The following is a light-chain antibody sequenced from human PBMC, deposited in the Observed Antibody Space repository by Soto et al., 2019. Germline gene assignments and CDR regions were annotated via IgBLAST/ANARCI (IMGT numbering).Light chain of an antibody. CDR3: QQYNHWPPLT. CDR1: QSVGRN. J-gene: IGKJ4*01. CDR2: GAS. Sequence: DIEMTQSPATLSVSPGERATLSCRASQSVGRNLAWYQQKPGQAPRLLIYGASTRATGIPARFSGSGSGTEFTLTISSLQSEDFAIYSCQQYNHWPPLTFGGGTKVEIK. V-gene: IGKV3-15*01.